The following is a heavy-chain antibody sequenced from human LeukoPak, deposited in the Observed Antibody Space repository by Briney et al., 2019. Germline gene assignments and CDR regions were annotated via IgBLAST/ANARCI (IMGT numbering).Heavy chain of an antibody. D-gene: IGHD4-17*01. CDR1: GGSISGSSYY. J-gene: IGHJ4*02. V-gene: IGHV4-39*01. CDR3: ARLRGAMTPVTSDFDY. Sequence: SETLSLTCTVSGGSISGSSYYWAWIRQPPGKGLEWIGSGFYSGSAYYNPSLKSRVTISVDTSKNQFSLNLSSVTAADTAVYYCARLRGAMTPVTSDFDYWGQGILVTVSS. CDR2: GFYSGSA.